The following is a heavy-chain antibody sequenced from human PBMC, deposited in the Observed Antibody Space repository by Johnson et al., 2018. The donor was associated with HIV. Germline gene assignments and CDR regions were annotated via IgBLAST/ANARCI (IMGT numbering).Heavy chain of an antibody. V-gene: IGHV3-11*04. J-gene: IGHJ3*01. CDR2: ISSSGAGI. Sequence: QVQLVESGGGVVQPGRSLILSCAVSGFKFSDFYMTWIRQVPGKGLECVAYISSSGAGIYYADSVRGRFTISRDNAKNSLFLQMNSLSAEDTAIYYCARDPPGRAFDVWGLGTTVTVSS. CDR1: GFKFSDFY. CDR3: ARDPPGRAFDV.